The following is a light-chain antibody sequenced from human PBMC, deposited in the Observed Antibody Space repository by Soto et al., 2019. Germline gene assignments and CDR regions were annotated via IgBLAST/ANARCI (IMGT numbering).Light chain of an antibody. CDR3: TSYTSDSTPYV. CDR1: SSDIGTYNY. J-gene: IGLJ1*01. Sequence: QSVLTQPASVSGSPGQSITISCIGTSSDIGTYNYVSWYQHHPGKAPKPMIYEVSNRPSGVSNRFSGSKSGNTASLTISGLQAEDEAEYYCTSYTSDSTPYVFGTGTKLTVL. V-gene: IGLV2-14*01. CDR2: EVS.